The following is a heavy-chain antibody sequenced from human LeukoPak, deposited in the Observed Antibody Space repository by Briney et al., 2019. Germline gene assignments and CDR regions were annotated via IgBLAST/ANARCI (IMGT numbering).Heavy chain of an antibody. CDR3: ARRDGGYNWFDP. Sequence: GESLKISCKASGYSFTSYWIGWVRQMPGKGLEWMGIIHPGYSDTRYSPSFEGQVTMSADKSINTAYLQWSSLKAPDTAIYYCARRDGGYNWFDPWGQGTLVTVSS. CDR1: GYSFTSYW. CDR2: IHPGYSDT. D-gene: IGHD4-23*01. J-gene: IGHJ5*02. V-gene: IGHV5-51*01.